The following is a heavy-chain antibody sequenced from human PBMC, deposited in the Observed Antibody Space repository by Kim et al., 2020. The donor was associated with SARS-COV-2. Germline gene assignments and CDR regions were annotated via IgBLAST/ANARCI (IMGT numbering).Heavy chain of an antibody. Sequence: DGSGKYYVDSVKGRFTISRDNAMNSLYLQINRLGAEDTAVYYCARASRDYWGQGTLVTVSS. V-gene: IGHV3-7*03. J-gene: IGHJ4*02. CDR3: ARASRDY. CDR2: DGSGK.